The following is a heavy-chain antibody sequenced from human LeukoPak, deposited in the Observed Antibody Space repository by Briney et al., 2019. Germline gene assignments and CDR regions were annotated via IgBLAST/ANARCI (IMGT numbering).Heavy chain of an antibody. D-gene: IGHD3-22*01. Sequence: GGSLRLSCAASGFTVSSNYMSWVRQAPGKGLEWVSVIYSGGSTYYADSVKGRSTISRDNSKNTLYLQMNSLRAEDTAVYYCARHSLTYYYDSSGYYGPGDYWGQGTLVTVSS. CDR1: GFTVSSNY. J-gene: IGHJ4*02. CDR3: ARHSLTYYYDSSGYYGPGDY. CDR2: IYSGGST. V-gene: IGHV3-53*01.